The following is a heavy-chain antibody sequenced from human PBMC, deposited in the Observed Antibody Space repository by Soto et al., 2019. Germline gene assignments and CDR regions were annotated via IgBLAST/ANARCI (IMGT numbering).Heavy chain of an antibody. D-gene: IGHD6-6*01. CDR1: GGSISSYY. CDR3: ARTEIEYSSSSGWFDP. Sequence: SETLSLTCTVSGGSISSYYWSWIRQPPGKGLEWIGYIYYSGSTNYNPSLKSRVTISVDTSKNQFSLKLSSVTAADTAVYYCARTEIEYSSSSGWFDPWGQGTLVTVS. V-gene: IGHV4-59*01. J-gene: IGHJ5*02. CDR2: IYYSGST.